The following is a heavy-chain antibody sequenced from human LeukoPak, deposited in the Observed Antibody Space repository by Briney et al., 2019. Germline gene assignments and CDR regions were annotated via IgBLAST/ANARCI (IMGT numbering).Heavy chain of an antibody. J-gene: IGHJ4*02. Sequence: GGALRLSCAASGVTFSSYAMHWVRPAPGKGLEWVAVISYDGSNKYYADSVKGRFTISRDNSKNTLYLQMNSLRAEDTAVYYCARGDYSGQFDYWGQGTLVTVSS. CDR1: GVTFSSYA. V-gene: IGHV3-30-3*01. CDR3: ARGDYSGQFDY. CDR2: ISYDGSNK. D-gene: IGHD1-1*01.